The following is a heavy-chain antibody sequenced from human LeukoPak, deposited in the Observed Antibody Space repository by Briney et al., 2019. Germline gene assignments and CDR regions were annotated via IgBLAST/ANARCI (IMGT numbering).Heavy chain of an antibody. CDR3: ARFTSSSWSDAFDI. Sequence: SETLSLTCTVSGGSISSSSYYWGWIRQPPGKGLEWIGSIYYSGSTYYNPSLKSRVTISVDTSKNQFSLKLSSVTAADTAVYYCARFTSSSWSDAFDIWGQGTMVTVSS. CDR1: GGSISSSSYY. CDR2: IYYSGST. D-gene: IGHD6-13*01. V-gene: IGHV4-39*07. J-gene: IGHJ3*02.